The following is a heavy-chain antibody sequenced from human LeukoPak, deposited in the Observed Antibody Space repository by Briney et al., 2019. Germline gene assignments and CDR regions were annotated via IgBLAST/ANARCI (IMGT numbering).Heavy chain of an antibody. Sequence: PGGSLRLSCAASGFXVSSNYMSWVRQAPGKGLEWVSVMYSGGSTYYADSVKGRFTISRDNSKDTLYLQMNSLRAEDTAVYYCAYGPSFDPWGQGTLVTVSS. CDR2: MYSGGST. CDR1: GFXVSSNY. CDR3: AYGPSFDP. J-gene: IGHJ5*02. V-gene: IGHV3-53*01. D-gene: IGHD3-10*01.